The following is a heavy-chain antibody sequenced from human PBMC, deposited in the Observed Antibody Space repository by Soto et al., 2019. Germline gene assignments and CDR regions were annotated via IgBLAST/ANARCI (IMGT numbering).Heavy chain of an antibody. D-gene: IGHD6-6*01. Sequence: GESLKISCKGSEYSYSTYWIAWVRQKPGKGLEFMGIIYPGDSDTRYSPSFQGQVTISADKTITTAYLQWSSLRASDTAMYYCARPIDYASSSTGFDYWGQGTLVTVSS. CDR1: EYSYSTYW. CDR2: IYPGDSDT. V-gene: IGHV5-51*01. CDR3: ARPIDYASSSTGFDY. J-gene: IGHJ4*02.